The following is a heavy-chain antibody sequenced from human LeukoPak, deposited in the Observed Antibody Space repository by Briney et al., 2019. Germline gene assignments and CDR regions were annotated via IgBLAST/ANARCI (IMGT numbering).Heavy chain of an antibody. J-gene: IGHJ4*02. Sequence: GGSLRLSCAASGFTFSNYWMSWVRQAPGKGLEWVANMKEDGSEKNYVDSVKGRFTISSDNAQDSLYLQMNSLRAEDTAVYYCARDRGYSNFDYWGQGTLVTLSS. V-gene: IGHV3-7*01. CDR3: ARDRGYSNFDY. CDR2: MKEDGSEK. D-gene: IGHD4-11*01. CDR1: GFTFSNYW.